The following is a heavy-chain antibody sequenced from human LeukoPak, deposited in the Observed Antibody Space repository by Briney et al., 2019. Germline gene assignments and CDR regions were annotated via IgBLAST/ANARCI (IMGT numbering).Heavy chain of an antibody. V-gene: IGHV3-49*03. D-gene: IGHD6-13*01. J-gene: IGHJ6*03. Sequence: GGSLRLSCTASGFTFGDYAMSWFRQAPGKGLEWVGFIRSKAYGGTTEYAASVKGRFTISRDDSKSIAYLQMNSLKTEDTAVYYCTRDWQQLVDYYYYYMDVWGKGTTVTVSS. CDR1: GFTFGDYA. CDR3: TRDWQQLVDYYYYYMDV. CDR2: IRSKAYGGTT.